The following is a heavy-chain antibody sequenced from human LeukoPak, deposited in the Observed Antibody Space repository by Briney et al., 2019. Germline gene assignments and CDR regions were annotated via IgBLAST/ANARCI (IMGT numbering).Heavy chain of an antibody. J-gene: IGHJ6*02. CDR2: INPNSGST. CDR1: GYTLTDYF. Sequence: ASVKVSCKASGYTLTDYFLHWVRQAPGQGLEWMGWINPNSGSTSYAQKFQGRVTMTRDTSITTAYMELSSLTSDDTAMYYCARDGEGWATVTTDYYYGMDVWGQGTTVTVSS. V-gene: IGHV1-2*02. CDR3: ARDGEGWATVTTDYYYGMDV. D-gene: IGHD4-17*01.